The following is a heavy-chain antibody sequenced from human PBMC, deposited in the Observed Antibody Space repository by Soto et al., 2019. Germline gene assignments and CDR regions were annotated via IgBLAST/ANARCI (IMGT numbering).Heavy chain of an antibody. CDR2: ISYDGSNK. J-gene: IGHJ6*02. D-gene: IGHD1-26*01. V-gene: IGHV3-30*18. Sequence: PGGSLRLSCAASGFTFSSYGMHWVRQAPGKGLEWVAIISYDGSNKYLADSVKGRFTMSRDNSKNTLYPQMNSLRTEDTAVYYCAKDYQLVPVGATTYYYGMDVWGQGTTVT. CDR1: GFTFSSYG. CDR3: AKDYQLVPVGATTYYYGMDV.